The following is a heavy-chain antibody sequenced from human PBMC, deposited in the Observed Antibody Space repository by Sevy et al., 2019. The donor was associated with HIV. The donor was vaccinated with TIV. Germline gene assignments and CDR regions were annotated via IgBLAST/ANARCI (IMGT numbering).Heavy chain of an antibody. CDR2: ISYDGSNK. Sequence: GGSLRLSCAASGFTFSSYAMHWVRQAPGKGLEWVAVISYDGSNKYYADSVKGRFTISRDNSKNTLYLQMNGLRAEDTAVYYCARVDIAAAGFDYWGQGTLVTVSS. CDR1: GFTFSSYA. V-gene: IGHV3-30-3*01. D-gene: IGHD6-13*01. J-gene: IGHJ4*02. CDR3: ARVDIAAAGFDY.